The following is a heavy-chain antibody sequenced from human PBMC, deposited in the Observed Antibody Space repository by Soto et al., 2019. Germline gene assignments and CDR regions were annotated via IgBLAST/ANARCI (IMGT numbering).Heavy chain of an antibody. D-gene: IGHD1-26*01. CDR2: IWADGSNK. CDR1: GFTFSSYG. CDR3: ERDRWSGSYPLDY. V-gene: IGHV3-33*01. J-gene: IGHJ4*02. Sequence: QVQLVESGGGVVQPGESLRLSCAASGFTFSSYGMHWVRRAPGKGLEWVAGIWADGSNKDYADCVKGRFTISRDNSKSTLSAQMNPERAEDTAVYYRERDRWSGSYPLDYWGQGTLVTVSS.